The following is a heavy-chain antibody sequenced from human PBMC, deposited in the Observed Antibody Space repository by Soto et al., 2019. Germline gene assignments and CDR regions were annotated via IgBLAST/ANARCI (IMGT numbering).Heavy chain of an antibody. V-gene: IGHV5-51*01. J-gene: IGHJ4*02. CDR1: GYSFTHYW. D-gene: IGHD3-16*01. Sequence: GESLKISCEASGYSFTHYWVAWVRQMPGKGLEWMGIIFPDDSDTRYSPSFQGQVTISADKSINTAFLQWNSLKASDTAMHYCARLLRLVDYWGQGTLVTVSS. CDR3: ARLLRLVDY. CDR2: IFPDDSDT.